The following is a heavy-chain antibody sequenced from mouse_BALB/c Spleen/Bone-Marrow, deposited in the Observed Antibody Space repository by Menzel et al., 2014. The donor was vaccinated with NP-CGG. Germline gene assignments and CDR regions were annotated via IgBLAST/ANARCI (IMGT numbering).Heavy chain of an antibody. Sequence: VKLMESGAELMKPGASVKISCKATGYTFSSYWIAWVKQRPGHGLEWIGEILPGSGSTNYNEKFKGKATFTADTSSNTAYMQLSSLTSEDSAGYYCASFYGRFAYWGQGTLVTVSA. CDR3: ASFYGRFAY. CDR1: GYTFSSYW. D-gene: IGHD1-1*02. J-gene: IGHJ3*01. V-gene: IGHV1-9*01. CDR2: ILPGSGST.